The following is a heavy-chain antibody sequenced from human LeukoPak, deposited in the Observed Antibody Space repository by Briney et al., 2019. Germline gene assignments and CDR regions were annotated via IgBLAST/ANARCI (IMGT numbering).Heavy chain of an antibody. Sequence: SETLSLTCTVSGDSISSYYWSWIRQPPGKGLEWLGCIYYTGSTNYNPSLKSRVTISVDTSKNQFSLKLSSVTAADTAVYYCERRRTTGTRGPNWFDPWGQGTLVTVSS. CDR1: GDSISSYY. J-gene: IGHJ5*02. D-gene: IGHD1-1*01. CDR2: IYYTGST. V-gene: IGHV4-59*12. CDR3: ERRRTTGTRGPNWFDP.